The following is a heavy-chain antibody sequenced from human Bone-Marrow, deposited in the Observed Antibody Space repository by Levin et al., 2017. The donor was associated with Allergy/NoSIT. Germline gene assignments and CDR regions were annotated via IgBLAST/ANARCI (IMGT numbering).Heavy chain of an antibody. J-gene: IGHJ4*02. D-gene: IGHD3-22*01. V-gene: IGHV4-4*07. CDR3: ARGSPYYYDSSGYQLDY. CDR1: GGSISSHY. Sequence: SQTLSLTCTVSGGSISSHYWNWIRHPAGKGLEWIGRIYSSGYTNYNPSLQSRVTMSVDTSKNQFSLKLSSVTAADTAVYYCARGSPYYYDSSGYQLDYWGQGTLVTVSS. CDR2: IYSSGYT.